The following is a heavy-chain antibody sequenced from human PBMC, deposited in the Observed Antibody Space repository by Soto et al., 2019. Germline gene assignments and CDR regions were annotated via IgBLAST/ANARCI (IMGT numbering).Heavy chain of an antibody. J-gene: IGHJ4*02. Sequence: GGSLRLSCAASGFTFSSYAMGWVRQAPGKGLEWVSVFSAAAGDNTYYPDAVRGRFAISRDNSKNTLYLQMNSLRAEDTAVYYCAKEYFQQMFDYWGQGTLVTISS. CDR2: FSAAAGDNT. V-gene: IGHV3-23*01. CDR3: AKEYFQQMFDY. CDR1: GFTFSSYA.